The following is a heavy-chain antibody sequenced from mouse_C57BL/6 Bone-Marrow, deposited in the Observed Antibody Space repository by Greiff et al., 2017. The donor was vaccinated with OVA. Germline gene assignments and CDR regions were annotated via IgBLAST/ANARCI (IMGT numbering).Heavy chain of an antibody. CDR2: SRNKANDYTT. J-gene: IGHJ1*03. Sequence: EVHLVESGGGLVQSGRSLRLSCATSGFTFSDFYMEWVRQAPGKGLEWIAASRNKANDYTTEYSASVKGRFIVSRDTSQSILYLQMNALRAEDTAIYYCARDDYYWYFDVWGTGTTVTVSS. CDR3: ARDDYYWYFDV. V-gene: IGHV7-1*01. CDR1: GFTFSDFY.